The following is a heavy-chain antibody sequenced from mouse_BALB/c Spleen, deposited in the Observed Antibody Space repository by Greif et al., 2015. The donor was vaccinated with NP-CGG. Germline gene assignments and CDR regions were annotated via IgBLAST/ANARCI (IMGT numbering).Heavy chain of an antibody. D-gene: IGHD2-4*01. Sequence: QVQLQQPGPGLVAPSQSLSITCTVSGFSLTGYGVNWVRQPPGKGLEWLGMIWGDGSTDYNSALKSRLSISKDNSKSQVFLKMNSLQTDDTARYYCARAYDYDPWFAYWGQGTLVTVSA. CDR2: IWGDGST. CDR1: GFSLTGYG. J-gene: IGHJ3*01. CDR3: ARAYDYDPWFAY. V-gene: IGHV2-6-7*01.